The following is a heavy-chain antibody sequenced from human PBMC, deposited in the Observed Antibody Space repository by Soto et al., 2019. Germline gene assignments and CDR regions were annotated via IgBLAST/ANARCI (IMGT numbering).Heavy chain of an antibody. D-gene: IGHD6-19*01. CDR1: GYTFTSYD. Sequence: GASVKVSCKASGYTFTSYDINWVRQATGQGLEWMGWMNPNSGNTGYTQKFQGRVTMTRNTSISTAYMELSSLRSEDTAVYYCARDSRYSSGWYGWSYYYYYGMDVWG. J-gene: IGHJ6*02. CDR3: ARDSRYSSGWYGWSYYYYYGMDV. CDR2: MNPNSGNT. V-gene: IGHV1-8*01.